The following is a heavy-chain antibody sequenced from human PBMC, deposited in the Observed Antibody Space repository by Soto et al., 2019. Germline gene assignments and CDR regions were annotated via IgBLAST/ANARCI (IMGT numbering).Heavy chain of an antibody. CDR3: ARNTPGSGWYQSNWFDP. Sequence: SETLSLTCTVSGGSISSSSYYWGWIRQPPGKGLEWIGSIYYSGSTYYNPSLKSRVTISVDTSKNQFSLKLSSVTAADTAVYYCARNTPGSGWYQSNWFDPWGQGTLVTVSS. J-gene: IGHJ5*02. CDR1: GGSISSSSYY. D-gene: IGHD6-19*01. CDR2: IYYSGST. V-gene: IGHV4-39*01.